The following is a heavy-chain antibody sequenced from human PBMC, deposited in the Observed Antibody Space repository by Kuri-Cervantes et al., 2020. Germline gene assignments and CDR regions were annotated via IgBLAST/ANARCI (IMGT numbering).Heavy chain of an antibody. D-gene: IGHD3-3*01. CDR1: GYTFTGYY. J-gene: IGHJ4*02. CDR2: INPNSGGT. CDR3: ARDGYDFWSGYTYYFDY. V-gene: IGHV1-2*02. Sequence: ASVKVSCKASGYTFTGYYIHWVRQAPGQGLVWMGWINPNSGGTNYAQKFQGRVTMTRDTSISAAYMELSSLRTEDTAVYYCARDGYDFWSGYTYYFDYWGQGTLVTVSS.